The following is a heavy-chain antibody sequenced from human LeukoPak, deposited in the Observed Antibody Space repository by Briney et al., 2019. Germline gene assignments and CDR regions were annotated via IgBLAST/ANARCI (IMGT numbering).Heavy chain of an antibody. D-gene: IGHD4-17*01. Sequence: GGSLRLSCTASGFTFGDYAMSWVRQAPGKGLEWVGFIRSKAYGGTTEYAASVKGRFTISRDDSKSIAYLQMNSLKTEDTAVYYCTGGLHDYGDYGIDYWGQGTLVTVSS. CDR2: IRSKAYGGTT. CDR1: GFTFGDYA. CDR3: TGGLHDYGDYGIDY. V-gene: IGHV3-49*04. J-gene: IGHJ4*02.